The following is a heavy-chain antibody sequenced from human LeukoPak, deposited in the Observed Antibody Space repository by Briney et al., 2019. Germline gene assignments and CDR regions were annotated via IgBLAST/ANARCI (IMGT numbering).Heavy chain of an antibody. CDR1: GFSFSRYW. CDR2: IRGDAGDK. J-gene: IGHJ4*02. CDR3: ARDVAGALDF. V-gene: IGHV3-7*01. Sequence: GGSLRLSCAATGFSFSRYWMAWVREAPGKGLEWGANIRGDAGDKGYADSVKGRFTISRDNGKNSLYLQMNSLTDEDTAVYYCARDVAGALDFWGQGTLLIVSS. D-gene: IGHD6-19*01.